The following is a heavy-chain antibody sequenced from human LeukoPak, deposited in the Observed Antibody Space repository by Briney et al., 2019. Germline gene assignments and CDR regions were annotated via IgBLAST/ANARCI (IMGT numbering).Heavy chain of an antibody. CDR2: LHPKNGNT. D-gene: IGHD6-25*01. Sequence: ASVKVSCKTSGYPFTKWEINWVRQAAGQGLEWLGVLHPKNGNTYYAQRFRGRVTMSRDTSTNTAYMELSGMRSNETAVYFCATGQRNDPWGKGTLVTVSS. J-gene: IGHJ5*02. CDR3: ATGQRNDP. CDR1: GYPFTKWE. V-gene: IGHV1-8*01.